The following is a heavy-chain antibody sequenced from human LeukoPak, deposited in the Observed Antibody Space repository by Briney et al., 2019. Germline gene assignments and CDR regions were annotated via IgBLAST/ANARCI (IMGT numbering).Heavy chain of an antibody. D-gene: IGHD3-16*02. CDR3: ARGLYPSV. V-gene: IGHV3-53*01. CDR2: IYSGCST. Sequence: GGSLRLSCAASGFTVRSNYMSWARQAPAKGLERVSVIYSGCSTYYADSVTGRFTISRDNSKNTLYLQMNSLRAEDTAVYYCARGLYPSVWGQGTLVTVSS. J-gene: IGHJ4*02. CDR1: GFTVRSNY.